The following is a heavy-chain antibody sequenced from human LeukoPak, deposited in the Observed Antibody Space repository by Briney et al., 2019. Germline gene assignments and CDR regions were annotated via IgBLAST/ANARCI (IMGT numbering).Heavy chain of an antibody. D-gene: IGHD5-18*01. CDR2: ISAYNGNT. CDR1: GYIFSNYG. V-gene: IGHV1-18*01. J-gene: IGHJ3*02. CDR3: ARGGQYSPEGFDI. Sequence: ASVKVSCKASGYIFSNYGITWVRQAPGQGLEWMGWISAYNGNTNYAQKFQGRVSMTTDTSTTTAYMELRSLRSDDTAGYYCARGGQYSPEGFDIWGQGRMVTVSS.